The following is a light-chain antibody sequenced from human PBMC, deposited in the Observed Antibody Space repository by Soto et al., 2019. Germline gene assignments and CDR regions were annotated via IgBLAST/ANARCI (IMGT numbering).Light chain of an antibody. CDR3: QQYETFSGT. J-gene: IGKJ1*01. V-gene: IGKV3-15*01. Sequence: EIVMTQSPATLSVSPGERATLSCRASQSVSSNLVWYQQKPGQAPRLLIYGASTRATGIPARFSGSGSGTEFTLTINSLQSEDFAVYYCQQYETFSGTFGPGTKVEI. CDR1: QSVSSN. CDR2: GAS.